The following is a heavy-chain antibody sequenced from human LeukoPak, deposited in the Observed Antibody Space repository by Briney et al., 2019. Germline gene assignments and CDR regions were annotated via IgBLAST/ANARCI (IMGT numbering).Heavy chain of an antibody. J-gene: IGHJ4*02. V-gene: IGHV1-2*02. D-gene: IGHD3-22*01. CDR2: INPNSGGT. Sequence: ASVKVTCKASGYTFTGYYMHWVRQPPGQGLEWMGWINPNSGGTNYAQKFQGRVTMTRDTYISTDYRELSRLRSDDTAGYYCARSDSSNYWGQGTLVTVSS. CDR3: ARSDSSNY. CDR1: GYTFTGYY.